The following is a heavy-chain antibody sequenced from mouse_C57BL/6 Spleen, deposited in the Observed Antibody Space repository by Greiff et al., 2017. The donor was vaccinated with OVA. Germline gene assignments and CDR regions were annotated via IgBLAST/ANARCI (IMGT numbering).Heavy chain of an antibody. D-gene: IGHD2-3*01. CDR2: IYPGSGNT. CDR3: ARWLLFFDY. J-gene: IGHJ2*01. V-gene: IGHV1-76*01. Sequence: QVQLKESGAELVRPGASVKLSCKASGYTFTDYYINWVKQRPGQGLAWIARIYPGSGNTYYNEKFKGKATLTAEKSSSTAYMQLSSLTSEDSAVYFCARWLLFFDYWGQGTTLTVSS. CDR1: GYTFTDYY.